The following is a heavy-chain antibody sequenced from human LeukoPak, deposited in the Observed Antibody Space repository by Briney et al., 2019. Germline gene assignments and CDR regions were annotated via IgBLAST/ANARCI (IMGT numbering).Heavy chain of an antibody. CDR2: ISGSGGST. Sequence: GGSLRLSCAGSGFTFSSYAMSWVRQAPGKGLEWVSAISGSGGSTYYADFGKGRFTTSRDNSKNTIYLQMNSLRAEDTAIYYCAKESPPGDFDYWGQGTLVTVSS. D-gene: IGHD7-27*01. CDR1: GFTFSSYA. J-gene: IGHJ4*02. CDR3: AKESPPGDFDY. V-gene: IGHV3-23*01.